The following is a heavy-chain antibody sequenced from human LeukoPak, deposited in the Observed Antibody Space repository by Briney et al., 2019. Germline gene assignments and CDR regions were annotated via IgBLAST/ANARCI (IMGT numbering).Heavy chain of an antibody. CDR1: GFTFSSYG. D-gene: IGHD4-11*01. V-gene: IGHV3-30*03. CDR3: ARVEVDYSNYLEVIWFDP. CDR2: ISYDGSNK. Sequence: KTGGSLRLSCAASGFTFSSYGMHWVRQAPGKGLEWVAVISYDGSNKYYADSVKGRFTISRDNSKNTLYLQMNSLRAEDTAVYYCARVEVDYSNYLEVIWFDPWGQGTLVTVSS. J-gene: IGHJ5*02.